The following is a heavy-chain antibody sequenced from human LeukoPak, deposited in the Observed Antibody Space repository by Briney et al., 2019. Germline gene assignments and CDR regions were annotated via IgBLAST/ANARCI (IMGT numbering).Heavy chain of an antibody. CDR3: ARDVITIFGVVTMGLFDY. V-gene: IGHV3-48*01. D-gene: IGHD3-3*01. CDR2: ISSSSSTI. Sequence: GGSLRLSCAASGFTFSSYSMNWVRQAPGKGLEWVSYISSSSSTIYYADSVKGRFTISRDNAKNSLYLQMNSLRAEDTAVYYCARDVITIFGVVTMGLFDYWGQGTLVTVSS. CDR1: GFTFSSYS. J-gene: IGHJ4*02.